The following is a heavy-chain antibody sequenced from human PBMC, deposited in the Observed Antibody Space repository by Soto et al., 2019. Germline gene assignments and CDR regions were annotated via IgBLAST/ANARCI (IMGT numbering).Heavy chain of an antibody. CDR2: ISGYNGNT. CDR3: ATIDCSGGSCLDY. V-gene: IGHV1-18*01. CDR1: GYTFTSYG. J-gene: IGHJ4*02. Sequence: QVQLVQSGAEVKKPGASVKVSCKASGYTFTSYGITWVRQAPGQGLEWMGWISGYNGNTNYTQKLQGRVTMTTDTSTRTAYMELRSLRSDDTAVYWCATIDCSGGSCLDYWGQGTLVTVSS. D-gene: IGHD2-15*01.